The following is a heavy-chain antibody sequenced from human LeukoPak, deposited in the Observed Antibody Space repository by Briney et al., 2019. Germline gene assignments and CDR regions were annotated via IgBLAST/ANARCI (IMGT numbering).Heavy chain of an antibody. V-gene: IGHV1-2*02. J-gene: IGHJ6*03. Sequence: ASVKVSCKASGYTFTGYYMHWVRQAPGQGLEWMGWINPNSGGTNYSQKFQGRVTMTRDTSISTAYMELSRLRSDDTAVYYCARGGLPFYYYYMDVWGKGTTVTISS. CDR3: ARGGLPFYYYYMDV. CDR1: GYTFTGYY. CDR2: INPNSGGT. D-gene: IGHD4-11*01.